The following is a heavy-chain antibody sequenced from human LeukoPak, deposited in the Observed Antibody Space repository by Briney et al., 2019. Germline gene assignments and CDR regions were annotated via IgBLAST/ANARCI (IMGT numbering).Heavy chain of an antibody. V-gene: IGHV3-23*01. J-gene: IGHJ4*02. CDR3: AKDAFNDYGSTHMYHSDN. CDR2: IIGSGHRT. CDR1: GFIFSNYA. Sequence: GGSLRLSCAASGFIFSNYAMTWVRQAPGKGLEWVSGIIGSGHRTEYSDSVKGRFTISRDNYKNTLYLQMNNLRAEDTALYYCAKDAFNDYGSTHMYHSDNWGQGTRVAVSS. D-gene: IGHD2-2*01.